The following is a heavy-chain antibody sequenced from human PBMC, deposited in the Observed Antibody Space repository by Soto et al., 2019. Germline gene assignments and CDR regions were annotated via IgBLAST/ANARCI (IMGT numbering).Heavy chain of an antibody. Sequence: EVQLVESGGGLVQPGGSLRLSCAASGFTFSDHYMDWVRQAPGKGLEWVGRTRDKANGYTTEYAASVRGRFTLSRDDSNLSLYLQMNTLKTEDTAVYYCAIGDDCNDVVYASDMWGPGTMVTVSS. V-gene: IGHV3-72*01. CDR2: TRDKANGYTT. D-gene: IGHD1-1*01. J-gene: IGHJ3*02. CDR1: GFTFSDHY. CDR3: AIGDDCNDVVYASDM.